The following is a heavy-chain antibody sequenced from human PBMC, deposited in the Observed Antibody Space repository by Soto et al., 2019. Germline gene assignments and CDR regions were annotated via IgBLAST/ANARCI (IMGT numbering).Heavy chain of an antibody. Sequence: PGGSLRLSCAASGFTFSSYWMHWVRQAPGKGLVWVSRINSDGSSTSYADSVKGRFTISRDNAKNTLYPQMNSLRAEDTAVYYCARAYYYDSSGYLQHWGQGTLVTVSS. D-gene: IGHD3-22*01. V-gene: IGHV3-74*01. J-gene: IGHJ1*01. CDR1: GFTFSSYW. CDR3: ARAYYYDSSGYLQH. CDR2: INSDGSST.